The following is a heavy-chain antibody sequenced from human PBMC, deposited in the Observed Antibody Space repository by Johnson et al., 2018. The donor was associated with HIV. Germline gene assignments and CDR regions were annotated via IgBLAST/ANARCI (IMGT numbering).Heavy chain of an antibody. Sequence: QVQLVESGGGVVQPGGSLRLSCAASGFTFSSYAMSWVRQAPGKGLEWVAVISYDGSNKYYADSVKGRLTISRDNSKNSLYLQMNSLRAEDTALYYCAKALRTGTPNDAFDIWGQGTMVTVSS. CDR3: AKALRTGTPNDAFDI. CDR2: ISYDGSNK. V-gene: IGHV3-30*04. J-gene: IGHJ3*02. D-gene: IGHD3-10*01. CDR1: GFTFSSYA.